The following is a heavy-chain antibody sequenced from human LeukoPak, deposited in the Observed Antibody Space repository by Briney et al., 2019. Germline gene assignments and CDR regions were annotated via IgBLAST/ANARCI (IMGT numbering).Heavy chain of an antibody. CDR3: ATLVLGYSSSVDP. CDR2: IYYSGST. J-gene: IGHJ5*02. D-gene: IGHD6-6*01. Sequence: KPSETLSLTCTVSGGSISSSSYYWGWIRQPPGKGLEWIGSIYYSGSTYYNPSLKSRVTISVDTSKNQFSLKLSSVTAADTAVYYCATLVLGYSSSVDPWGQGTLVTVSS. V-gene: IGHV4-39*01. CDR1: GGSISSSSYY.